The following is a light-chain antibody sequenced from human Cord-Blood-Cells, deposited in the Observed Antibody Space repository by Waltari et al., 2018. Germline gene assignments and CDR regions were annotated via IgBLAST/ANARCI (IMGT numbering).Light chain of an antibody. CDR1: SSDVGGYNY. CDR3: SSYTSSSTLV. V-gene: IGLV2-14*01. CDR2: EVS. Sequence: QSALTQPASVSGSPGPSNTIPCTGTSSDVGGYNYVSWYQKHPGKAPKLMNYEVSNRPSGVSNRFSGSKSGNTASLTISGLQAEDEADYYCSSYTSSSTLVFGGGTKLTVL. J-gene: IGLJ2*01.